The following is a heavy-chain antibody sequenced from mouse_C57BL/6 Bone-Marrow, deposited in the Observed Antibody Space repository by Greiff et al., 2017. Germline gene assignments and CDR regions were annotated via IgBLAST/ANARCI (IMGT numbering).Heavy chain of an antibody. CDR3: ACLLTAQSAY. J-gene: IGHJ3*01. CDR2: IDPEDGET. Sequence: VQLQQSGAELVKPGASVKLSCTASGFNIKDYYMNWVKQRNEQGLEWIGRIDPEDGETKYAPKFQGKATITADTSSNTAYLKLSSQASEDTAVYYCACLLTAQSAYWGTGTLVTVSA. CDR1: GFNIKDYY. V-gene: IGHV14-2*01. D-gene: IGHD3-2*02.